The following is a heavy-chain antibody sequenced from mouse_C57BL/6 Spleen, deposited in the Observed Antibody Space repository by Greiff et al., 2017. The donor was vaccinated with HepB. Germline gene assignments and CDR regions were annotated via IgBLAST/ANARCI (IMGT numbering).Heavy chain of an antibody. CDR3: ARYLYDVGLDY. V-gene: IGHV7-3*01. J-gene: IGHJ2*01. Sequence: EVKLVESGGGLVQPGGSLSLSCAASGFTFTDYYMSWVRQPPGKALEWLGFIRNKANGYTTEYSASVKGRFTISRDNSQSILYLQMNALRAEDSATYYCARYLYDVGLDYWGQGTTLTVSS. D-gene: IGHD2-3*01. CDR2: IRNKANGYTT. CDR1: GFTFTDYY.